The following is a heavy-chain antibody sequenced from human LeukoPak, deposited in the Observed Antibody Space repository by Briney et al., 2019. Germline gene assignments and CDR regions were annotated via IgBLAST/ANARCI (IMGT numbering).Heavy chain of an antibody. V-gene: IGHV1-2*02. J-gene: IGHJ2*01. CDR1: AYTFTDSY. Sequence: ASVKVSCKSSAYTFTDSYIHWLRQAPGQGLEWMGWINPKRGGINYAQKFQGRVTLTRDTSISTAYMELRSLRPDDTAVYYCASYFYDSSAYTDWYFDIWGRGTLVTVSS. D-gene: IGHD3-22*01. CDR2: INPKRGGI. CDR3: ASYFYDSSAYTDWYFDI.